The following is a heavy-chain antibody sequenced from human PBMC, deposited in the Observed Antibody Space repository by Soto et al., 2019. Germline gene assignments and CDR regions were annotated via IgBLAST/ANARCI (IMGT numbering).Heavy chain of an antibody. V-gene: IGHV3-66*03. D-gene: IGHD2-15*01. Sequence: EVQLVESGGGLIQPGGSLRLSCVVSGFTVSSTNYMSWVRQAPGKGLEWVSVIYPGGTTFYTDSVKGRFTISRDNSKNTLYLQMNMLRTEDAAVYYCAKDLGYCSGGSCYSEGYFDSWGQGALVTVSS. CDR3: AKDLGYCSGGSCYSEGYFDS. CDR1: GFTVSSTNY. J-gene: IGHJ4*02. CDR2: IYPGGTT.